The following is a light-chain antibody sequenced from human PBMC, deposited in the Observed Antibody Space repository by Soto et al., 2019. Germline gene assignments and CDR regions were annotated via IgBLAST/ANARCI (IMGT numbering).Light chain of an antibody. CDR3: QQCYNSPRT. J-gene: IGKJ1*01. Sequence: EIVLTQSPGTLSLSPGAKATLSCRASQSVGTFLAWYQQKPGLPPRLLIYSASTRLSGIPDRFSGGGSGTDFTLTISRLDPEDFAVYYCQQCYNSPRTFGQGTKVEI. V-gene: IGKV3-20*01. CDR2: SAS. CDR1: QSVGTF.